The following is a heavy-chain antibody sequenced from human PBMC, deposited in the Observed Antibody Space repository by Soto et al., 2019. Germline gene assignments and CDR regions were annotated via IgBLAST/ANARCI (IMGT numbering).Heavy chain of an antibody. CDR2: ISHSGST. V-gene: IGHV4-39*07. CDR3: ASGDFSHFEY. J-gene: IGHJ4*02. CDR1: GGSISSGGYY. Sequence: SETLSLTCTVSGGSISSGGYYWSWVRQPPGKGLEWLGQISHSGSTDYSPSLKSRVSISIDKSKNRLSLKLSSVTAADTALYYCASGDFSHFEYWGQGTLVTVSS. D-gene: IGHD4-17*01.